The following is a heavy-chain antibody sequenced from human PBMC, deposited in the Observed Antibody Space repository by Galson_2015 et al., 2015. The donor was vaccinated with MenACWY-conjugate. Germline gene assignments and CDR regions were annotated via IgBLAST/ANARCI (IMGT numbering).Heavy chain of an antibody. CDR2: IIPIFGTA. V-gene: IGHV1-69*01. CDR3: ARGERITMIATDY. D-gene: IGHD3-22*01. Sequence: QSGAEVKKPGESLKIPCKASGGTFSSYAISWVRQAPGQGLEWMGGIIPIFGTANYAQKFQGRVTITADESTSTAYMELSSLRSEDTAVYYCARGERITMIATDYWGQGTLVTVSS. CDR1: GGTFSSYA. J-gene: IGHJ4*02.